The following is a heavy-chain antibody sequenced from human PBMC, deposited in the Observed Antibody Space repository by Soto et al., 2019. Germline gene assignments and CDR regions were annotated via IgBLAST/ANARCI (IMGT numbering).Heavy chain of an antibody. CDR1: GFTFSNAW. V-gene: IGHV3-15*01. Sequence: GGSLRLSCAASGFTFSNAWMSWVRQAPGKGLEWVGRIKSKTDGGTTDYAAPVKGRFTISRDDSKNMLYLQMNSLKTEDTAVYYCTTDTSDIVVVPATNRYYYYGMDVWGQGTTVTVSS. J-gene: IGHJ6*02. D-gene: IGHD2-2*01. CDR3: TTDTSDIVVVPATNRYYYYGMDV. CDR2: IKSKTDGGTT.